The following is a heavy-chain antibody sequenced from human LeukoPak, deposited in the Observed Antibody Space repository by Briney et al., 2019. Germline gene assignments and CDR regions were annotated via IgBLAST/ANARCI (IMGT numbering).Heavy chain of an antibody. V-gene: IGHV3-30*02. J-gene: IGHJ4*02. Sequence: GGSLRLSCAASGFTFSSYGMHWVRQAPGKGLEWVALIWYDGSNKYYADSVKGRFTISRDNSKNTLYLQMNSLRAEDTAVYYCAKGSNQLLIDYLDYWGQGTLVTASS. D-gene: IGHD2-2*01. CDR2: IWYDGSNK. CDR3: AKGSNQLLIDYLDY. CDR1: GFTFSSYG.